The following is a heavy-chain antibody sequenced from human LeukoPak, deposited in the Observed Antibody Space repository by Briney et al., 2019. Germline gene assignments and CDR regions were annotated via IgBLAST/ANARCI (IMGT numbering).Heavy chain of an antibody. D-gene: IGHD5-24*01. J-gene: IGHJ4*02. CDR2: IIPIFGTA. Sequence: ASVKVSCKASGGTFSSYAINWVRQAPGQGLEWMGRIIPIFGTANYAQKFQGRVTITTDESTSTAYMELSSLRSEDTAVYYCARPKVGMATTVAFDYWGQGTLVTVSS. CDR3: ARPKVGMATTVAFDY. V-gene: IGHV1-69*05. CDR1: GGTFSSYA.